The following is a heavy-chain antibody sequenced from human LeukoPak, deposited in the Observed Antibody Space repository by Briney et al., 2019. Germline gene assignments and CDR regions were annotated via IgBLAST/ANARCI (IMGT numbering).Heavy chain of an antibody. Sequence: PSETLSLTCTVSGGSISSGSYYWSWIRQPAGKGLEWIGRIYTSGSTNYNPSLKSRVTISVDTSKNQFSLKLSSVTAADTAVYYCARESLPSIYYGSGSYYTGTAGYNWFDPWGQGTLVTVSS. J-gene: IGHJ5*02. CDR3: ARESLPSIYYGSGSYYTGTAGYNWFDP. V-gene: IGHV4-61*02. CDR1: GGSISSGSYY. CDR2: IYTSGST. D-gene: IGHD3-10*01.